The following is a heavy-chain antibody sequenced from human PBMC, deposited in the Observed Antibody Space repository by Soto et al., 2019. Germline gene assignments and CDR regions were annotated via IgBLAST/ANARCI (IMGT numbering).Heavy chain of an antibody. D-gene: IGHD3-10*02. CDR2: ISGSGGST. J-gene: IGHJ1*01. V-gene: IGHV3-23*01. Sequence: GGSLRLSCAASGFTFSSYSMNWVRQAPGKGLEWVSAISGSGGSTYYADTEKGRFTISRDNSKNTLYLQMNSLRAEDTAVYYYPKDLQYVVRDRASDLHWG. CDR3: PKDLQYVVRDRASDLH. CDR1: GFTFSSYS.